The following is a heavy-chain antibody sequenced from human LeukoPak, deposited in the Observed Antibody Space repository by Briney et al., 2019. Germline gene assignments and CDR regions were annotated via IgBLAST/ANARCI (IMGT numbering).Heavy chain of an antibody. CDR3: AKAGSDSSGYYFDY. CDR2: ISYDGSNK. Sequence: GGSLRLSCAASGFTFSSYGMHWVRQAPGKGLEWVAVISYDGSNKYYADSVKGRFTISRDNSKNTLYLQMNSLRAEDTAVYYCAKAGSDSSGYYFDYWGQGTLVTVSS. CDR1: GFTFSSYG. D-gene: IGHD3-22*01. J-gene: IGHJ4*02. V-gene: IGHV3-30*18.